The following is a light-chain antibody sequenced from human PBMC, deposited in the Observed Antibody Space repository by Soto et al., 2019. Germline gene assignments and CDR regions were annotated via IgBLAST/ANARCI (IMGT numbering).Light chain of an antibody. CDR1: DSNIGNNS. V-gene: IGLV1-51*01. Sequence: QSVLTQPPSVSAAPGQRVTISCSGSDSNIGNNSVSWYQHLPGTAPKLLIYENYKRPSGIPDRISGSKSGTSATLGITGLQPGDEADYYCGTWDSRLSAGLFGTGTKLTVL. J-gene: IGLJ1*01. CDR2: ENY. CDR3: GTWDSRLSAGL.